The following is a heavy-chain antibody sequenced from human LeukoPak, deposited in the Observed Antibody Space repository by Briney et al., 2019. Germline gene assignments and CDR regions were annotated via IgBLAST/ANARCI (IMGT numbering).Heavy chain of an antibody. D-gene: IGHD1-26*01. CDR2: IRYDGSNK. V-gene: IGHV3-30*02. CDR3: AKVGGGSYRFDY. J-gene: IGHJ4*02. Sequence: PGGSLRLSCAASGFAFSSYGMHWIRQAPGKGLEWVAFIRYDGSNKYYADSVKGRFTTSKDNSKNTLYLQMNSLSPEDTAVYYCAKVGGGSYRFDYWGQGTLVTVSS. CDR1: GFAFSSYG.